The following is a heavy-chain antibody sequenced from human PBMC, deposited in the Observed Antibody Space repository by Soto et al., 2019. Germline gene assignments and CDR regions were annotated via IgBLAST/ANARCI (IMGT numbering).Heavy chain of an antibody. D-gene: IGHD2-21*02. CDR3: ARDLWGYCGTDCYPLDV. CDR2: MYNTGST. V-gene: IGHV4-59*01. Sequence: PSETLSLTCPLFGRSIRGYYWSWIRQAPGKGLEWIGYMYNTGSTVYNPSFKIRVTISVDTSKNQFSLKLNSVTAADTAVYYCARDLWGYCGTDCYPLDVWGQGTTVTVS. CDR1: GRSIRGYY. J-gene: IGHJ6*02.